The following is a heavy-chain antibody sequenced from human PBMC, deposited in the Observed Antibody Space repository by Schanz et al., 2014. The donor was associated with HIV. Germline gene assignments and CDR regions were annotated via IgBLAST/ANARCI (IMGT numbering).Heavy chain of an antibody. CDR1: GFIIDNYW. CDR3: ARGLGASSWDY. CDR2: IKRDGSDK. D-gene: IGHD1-26*01. Sequence: EVQLVESGGGLVQPGGSLRLSCVASGFIIDNYWMSWVRQAPGEGLEWVANIKRDGSDKYYLESVKGRFTISRDNAKNSLSLQAKSLRADDTAVYYCARGLGASSWDYWGQGTLVTVSS. V-gene: IGHV3-7*01. J-gene: IGHJ4*02.